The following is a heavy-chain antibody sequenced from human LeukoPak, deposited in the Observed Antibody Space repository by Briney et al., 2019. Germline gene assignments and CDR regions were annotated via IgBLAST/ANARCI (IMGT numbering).Heavy chain of an antibody. D-gene: IGHD3-22*01. Sequence: PGRSLRLSCAASGFTFSSYGMHWVRQAPGKGLEWVAVISYDGSNKYYADSVKGRFTISRDNSKNTLYLQMNSLRAEDTAVYYCARGSSGYSAPFDYWGRGTLVTVSS. CDR1: GFTFSSYG. J-gene: IGHJ4*02. CDR2: ISYDGSNK. V-gene: IGHV3-30*03. CDR3: ARGSSGYSAPFDY.